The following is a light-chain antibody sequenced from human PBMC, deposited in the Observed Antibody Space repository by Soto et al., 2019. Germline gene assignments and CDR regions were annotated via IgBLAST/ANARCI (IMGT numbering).Light chain of an antibody. CDR2: DAS. J-gene: IGKJ2*01. CDR3: QQYGNLPLT. V-gene: IGKV1-33*01. CDR1: EDITNY. Sequence: DIYMAQSPSSLSASVGDRVTITCQASEDITNYLNWYQQKPGKAPKLLIYDASSLETGVPLRFTGGGSGTNFTFTLSGLQPEDIASYYCQQYGNLPLTFGQGTMVEFK.